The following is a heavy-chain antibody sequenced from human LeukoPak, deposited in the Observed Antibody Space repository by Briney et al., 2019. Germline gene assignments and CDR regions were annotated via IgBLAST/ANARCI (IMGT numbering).Heavy chain of an antibody. V-gene: IGHV4-31*03. J-gene: IGHJ4*02. CDR3: ARGGLLWFGESPFFDY. CDR1: GGSISSGGYY. Sequence: PSETLSLACTVSGGSISSGGYYWSWIRQHPGKGLEWIGYIYYSGSTYCNPSLKSRVTISVDTSKNQFSLKLSSVTAADPAVYYCARGGLLWFGESPFFDYWGQGTLVTLSS. D-gene: IGHD3-10*01. CDR2: IYYSGST.